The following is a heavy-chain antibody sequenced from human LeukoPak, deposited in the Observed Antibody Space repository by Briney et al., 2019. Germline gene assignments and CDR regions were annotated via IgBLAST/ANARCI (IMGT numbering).Heavy chain of an antibody. V-gene: IGHV1-2*06. CDR2: INPNSGGT. Sequence: GESLKISCKGSGYSFTSYWIAWVRQAPGQGLEWMGRINPNSGGTNYAQKFQGRVTMTRDTSISTAYMELSRLRSDDTAVYYCASSPLDYYDSSGYYLNIDYWGQGTLVTVSS. CDR3: ASSPLDYYDSSGYYLNIDY. CDR1: GYSFTSYW. D-gene: IGHD3-22*01. J-gene: IGHJ4*02.